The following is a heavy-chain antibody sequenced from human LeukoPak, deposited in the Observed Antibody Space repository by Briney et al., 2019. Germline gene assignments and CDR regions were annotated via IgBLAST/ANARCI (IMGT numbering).Heavy chain of an antibody. CDR1: GGSISSSSYY. J-gene: IGHJ4*02. CDR3: ATHELVGSIDFDY. V-gene: IGHV4-39*01. D-gene: IGHD6-13*01. Sequence: SETLSLTCTVSGGSISSSSYYWGWIRQPPGKGLEWIGSIYYSGSTYYNPSLKSRVTISVDTSKNQFSLKLSSVTAADTAVYYCATHELVGSIDFDYWGQGTLVTVSS. CDR2: IYYSGST.